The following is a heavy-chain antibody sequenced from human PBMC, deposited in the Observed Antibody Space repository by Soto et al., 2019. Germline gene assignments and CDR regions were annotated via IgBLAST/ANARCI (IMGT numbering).Heavy chain of an antibody. D-gene: IGHD3-3*01. J-gene: IGHJ3*02. Sequence: ASVKVSCKASGGTFSSYAISWVRQAPGQGLDWMGGIIPIFGTANYAQKFQGRVTITADESTSTAYMELSSLRSEDTAVYYCARDLEGITIFGVVIDAFDIWGQGTMVTVSS. CDR3: ARDLEGITIFGVVIDAFDI. CDR2: IIPIFGTA. CDR1: GGTFSSYA. V-gene: IGHV1-69*13.